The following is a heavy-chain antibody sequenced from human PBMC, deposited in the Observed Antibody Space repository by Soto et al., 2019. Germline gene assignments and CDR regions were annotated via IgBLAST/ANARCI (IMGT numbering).Heavy chain of an antibody. CDR2: IWYDGSNK. D-gene: IGHD4-17*01. CDR1: GFTFSSYG. Sequence: GGSLRLSCAASGFTFSSYGMHWVRQAPGKGLEWVAVIWYDGSNKYYADSVKGRFTISRDNSKNTLYLQMNSLRAEDTAVYYCARDRNVDYGPTLDYWGQGTLVTVSS. CDR3: ARDRNVDYGPTLDY. J-gene: IGHJ4*02. V-gene: IGHV3-33*01.